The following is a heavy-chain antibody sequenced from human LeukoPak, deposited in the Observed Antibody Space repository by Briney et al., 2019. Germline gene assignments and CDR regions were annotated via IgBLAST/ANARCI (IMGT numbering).Heavy chain of an antibody. V-gene: IGHV7-4-1*02. Sequence: ASVKVSCKASGYTFTTYAMNWVRQAPGQGLEWMGWINTNTGNPTYAQGFTGRFVFSLDTSVSTAYMQISSLKAEDTAVYYCARLPVAGTEYFDYWGQGTLVTVSS. CDR1: GYTFTTYA. CDR3: ARLPVAGTEYFDY. J-gene: IGHJ4*02. D-gene: IGHD6-19*01. CDR2: INTNTGNP.